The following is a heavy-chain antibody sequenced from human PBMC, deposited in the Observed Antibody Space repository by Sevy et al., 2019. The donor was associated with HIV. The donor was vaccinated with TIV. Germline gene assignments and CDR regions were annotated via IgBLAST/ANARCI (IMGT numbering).Heavy chain of an antibody. CDR1: AFPLSGYW. D-gene: IGHD6-13*01. CDR2: LKSVESST. CDR3: AREASSWYGVDY. V-gene: IGHV3-74*01. J-gene: IGHJ4*02. Sequence: GGSLRLSCAASAFPLSGYWTHWVRQVPGEGLVWVSRLKSVESSTTYADSVKGRFTVSRDNAKNTVYLQMNSLRAEDTGVYYCAREASSWYGVDYWGQGTLVTVSS.